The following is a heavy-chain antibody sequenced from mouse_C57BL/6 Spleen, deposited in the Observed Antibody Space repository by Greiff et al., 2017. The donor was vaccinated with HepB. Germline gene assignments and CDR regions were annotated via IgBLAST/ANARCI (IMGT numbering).Heavy chain of an antibody. Sequence: QVQLKESGAELVRPGASVKLSCKASGYTFTDYYINWVKQRPGQGLEWIARIYPGSGNTYYNEKFKGKATLTAEKSSSTAYMQLSSLTSEDSAVYFCARSDSNPFAYWGQGTLVTVSA. J-gene: IGHJ3*01. CDR1: GYTFTDYY. CDR3: ARSDSNPFAY. CDR2: IYPGSGNT. D-gene: IGHD2-5*01. V-gene: IGHV1-76*01.